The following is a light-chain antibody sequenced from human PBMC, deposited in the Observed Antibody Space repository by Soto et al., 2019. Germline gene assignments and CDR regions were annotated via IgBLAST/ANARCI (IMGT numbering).Light chain of an antibody. CDR2: AAS. CDR1: QGIETY. Sequence: DIRMTQSPSSLSATVGDRVTITCRTSQGIETYLNWYQQKPGKAPKLLIFAASSLQSGVPSRFSGSRSGPDFTLTISSLQPEDFATYYCQQSYSSPPTFGQGTKVDIK. J-gene: IGKJ1*01. V-gene: IGKV1-39*01. CDR3: QQSYSSPPT.